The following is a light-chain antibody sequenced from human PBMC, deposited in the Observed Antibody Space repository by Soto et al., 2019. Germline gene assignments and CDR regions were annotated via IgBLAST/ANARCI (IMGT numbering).Light chain of an antibody. J-gene: IGKJ5*01. CDR1: QSVNSH. CDR2: DAS. CDR3: QQRSSWPKVT. V-gene: IGKV3-11*01. Sequence: EIVLTQSPATLSLSPGERVTLSCRTSQSVNSHLAWYQQKPGQAPRLLIYDASNRASGIPARFSGSGSGTDFTLTISSLDPEDFAVYYCQQRSSWPKVTFGQGTRLEIK.